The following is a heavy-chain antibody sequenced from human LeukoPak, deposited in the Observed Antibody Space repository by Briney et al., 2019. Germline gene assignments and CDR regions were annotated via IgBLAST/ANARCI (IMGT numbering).Heavy chain of an antibody. CDR1: GGSISSYY. Sequence: SETLSLTCTVSGGSISSYYWSWIRQPPGKGLEWIGYIYYSGSTNYNPFLKSRVTMSVDTSKNQFSLKLSSVTAADTAVYYCARRSGSYLDWGQGTLVTVSS. CDR3: ARRSGSYLD. D-gene: IGHD1-26*01. CDR2: IYYSGST. V-gene: IGHV4-59*08. J-gene: IGHJ4*02.